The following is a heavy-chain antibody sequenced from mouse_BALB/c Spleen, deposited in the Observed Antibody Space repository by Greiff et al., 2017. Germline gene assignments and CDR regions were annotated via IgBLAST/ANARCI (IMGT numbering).Heavy chain of an antibody. V-gene: IGHV2-9*02. CDR2: IWAGGST. CDR1: GFSLTSYG. D-gene: IGHD2-2*01. CDR3: ARDYYGYDVWFAY. J-gene: IGHJ3*01. Sequence: QVQLKESGPGLVAPSQSLSITCTVSGFSLTSYGVHWVRQPPGKGLEWLGVIWAGGSTNYNSALMSRLSISKDNSKSQVFLKMNSLQTDDTAMYYCARDYYGYDVWFAYWGQGTLVTVSA.